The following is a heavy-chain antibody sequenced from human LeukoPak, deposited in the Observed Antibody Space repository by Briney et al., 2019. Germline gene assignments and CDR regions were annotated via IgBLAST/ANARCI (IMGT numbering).Heavy chain of an antibody. CDR3: ARDTVSCPGGSTSCYLSYGMDV. D-gene: IGHD2-2*01. CDR2: IYSGGST. Sequence: PGGSLRLSCAASGFTVSSNYMSWVRQAPGKGLEWVSVIYSGGSTYYADSVKGRFTISRDNSKNTLYLQMNSLRAEDTAVYYCARDTVSCPGGSTSCYLSYGMDVWGQGTTVTVSS. CDR1: GFTVSSNY. V-gene: IGHV3-66*01. J-gene: IGHJ6*02.